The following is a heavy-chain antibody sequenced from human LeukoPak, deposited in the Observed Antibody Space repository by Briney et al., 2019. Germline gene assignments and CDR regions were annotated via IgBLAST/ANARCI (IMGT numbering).Heavy chain of an antibody. J-gene: IGHJ5*02. D-gene: IGHD3-10*01. CDR1: GFTFSSYA. Sequence: GGSLRLSCAASGFTFSSYAMSWVRQAPGKGLEWVSAISGSGGSTYYADSVKGRFTISRDNSKNTLYLQMNSLRAEDTAVYYCAKEKFIANPHELLWFENWGQGTLVTVSS. CDR3: AKEKFIANPHELLWFEN. CDR2: ISGSGGST. V-gene: IGHV3-23*01.